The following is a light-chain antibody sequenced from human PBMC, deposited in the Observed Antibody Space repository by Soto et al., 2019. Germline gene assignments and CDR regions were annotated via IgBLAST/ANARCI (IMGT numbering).Light chain of an antibody. Sequence: AIRMTQSPSSFSASTGDRVTITSRASQGISSYLAWYQQKPGKAPKLLIYAASTLQSGVPSRFSGSGSGTDFTLTISCLQSEDFATYYCQQSYSYPYTFGQGTKLEIK. CDR2: AAS. CDR3: QQSYSYPYT. J-gene: IGKJ2*01. V-gene: IGKV1-8*01. CDR1: QGISSY.